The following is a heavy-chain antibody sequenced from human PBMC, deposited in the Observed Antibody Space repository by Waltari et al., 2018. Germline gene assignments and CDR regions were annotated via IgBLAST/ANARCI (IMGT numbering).Heavy chain of an antibody. Sequence: EVQLVESGGGLVQPGGSLRLSCVAPGFTFRSYRLNWVRQAPGKGLEWVSYISSSSTINYADSVKGRFTISRDSPKNSLYLQMNSLRAEDAAVYYCARGMVGAAYFDCWGQGALVSVSS. CDR1: GFTFRSYR. CDR2: ISSSSTI. J-gene: IGHJ4*02. CDR3: ARGMVGAAYFDC. V-gene: IGHV3-48*04. D-gene: IGHD1-26*01.